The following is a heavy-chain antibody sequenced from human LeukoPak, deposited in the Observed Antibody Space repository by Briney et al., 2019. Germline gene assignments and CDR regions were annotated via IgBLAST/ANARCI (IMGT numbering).Heavy chain of an antibody. Sequence: GGSLRLSCAGSGFTFSSYTMNWVRQAPGKGLEWASSISPSGTYTWHADSVRGRFTISRDNAKNSVHLQMTSLRADGTAVYYCGRDFLGESGAGGPWGQGILVTVSS. CDR2: ISPSGTYT. CDR1: GFTFSSYT. J-gene: IGHJ5*02. CDR3: GRDFLGESGAGGP. V-gene: IGHV3-21*01. D-gene: IGHD3-10*01.